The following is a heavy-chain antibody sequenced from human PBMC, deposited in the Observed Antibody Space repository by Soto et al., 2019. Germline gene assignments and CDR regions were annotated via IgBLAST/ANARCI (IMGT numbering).Heavy chain of an antibody. V-gene: IGHV3-30*18. CDR1: GFTFSSYG. J-gene: IGHJ4*02. Sequence: GGSLRLSCAASGFTFSSYGMHWVRQAPGKGLEWVAVISYDGSNKYYADSVKGRFTISRDNSKNTLYLQMNSLRAEDTAVYYCAKDDSLDGYNWIDYWGQGTLVTVSS. CDR3: AKDDSLDGYNWIDY. D-gene: IGHD5-12*01. CDR2: ISYDGSNK.